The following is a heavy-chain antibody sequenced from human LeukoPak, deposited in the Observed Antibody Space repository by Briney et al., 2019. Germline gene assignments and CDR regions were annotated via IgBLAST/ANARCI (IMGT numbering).Heavy chain of an antibody. Sequence: ASAKVSCKASGYSFSSFGVSWLRQAPGQGLEWMGWLSAYDGVAKYAQKVQDRVTMTTDTSTNTAYIELRSLRSDDSAIYYCASHLAGSGTFDYWGQGALVTVSS. CDR2: LSAYDGVA. D-gene: IGHD1-26*01. V-gene: IGHV1-18*01. CDR1: GYSFSSFG. CDR3: ASHLAGSGTFDY. J-gene: IGHJ4*02.